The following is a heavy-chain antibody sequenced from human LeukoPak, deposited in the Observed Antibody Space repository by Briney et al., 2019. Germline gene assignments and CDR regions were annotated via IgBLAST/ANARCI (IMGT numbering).Heavy chain of an antibody. D-gene: IGHD6-6*01. J-gene: IGHJ4*02. Sequence: GVSLRLSCAASGFTFGNYWMYWVRQTPGKGLIWVSRINRDGSTTTYADSVKGRFTISRDNAKKTLYLQMNSLRAEDTAVYYCTRNTSSGLDYWGQGTLVTVPS. CDR1: GFTFGNYW. CDR2: INRDGSTT. V-gene: IGHV3-74*01. CDR3: TRNTSSGLDY.